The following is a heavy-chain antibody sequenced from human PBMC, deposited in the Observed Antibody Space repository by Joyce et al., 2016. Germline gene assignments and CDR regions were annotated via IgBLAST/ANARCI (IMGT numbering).Heavy chain of an antibody. CDR1: GGSISSYY. D-gene: IGHD6-6*01. CDR3: ARDRGSSSFFYYYYYMDV. V-gene: IGHV4-59*01. CDR2: IYYSGST. Sequence: LVKPSETLSLTCTVSGGSISSYYWNWLRQPPGKGLEWIVYIYYSGSTNYNPSLKSRVTISVDTSKNHLSLKLGSVTAADTAVYYCARDRGSSSFFYYYYYMDVWGKGTTVTVSS. J-gene: IGHJ6*03.